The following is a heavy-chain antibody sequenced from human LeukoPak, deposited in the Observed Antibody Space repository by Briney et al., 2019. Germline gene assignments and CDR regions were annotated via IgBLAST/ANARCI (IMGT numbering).Heavy chain of an antibody. CDR2: INPSGGST. D-gene: IGHD3-22*01. CDR3: AREYYHDSSGYYEVVDY. V-gene: IGHV1-46*01. J-gene: IGHJ4*02. CDR1: GYTFTSYY. Sequence: GASVKVSCKASGYTFTSYYMHWVRQAPGQGLEWMGIINPSGGSTSYAQKFQGRVTITADESTSTAYMELSSLRSEDTAVYYCAREYYHDSSGYYEVVDYWGQGTLVTVSS.